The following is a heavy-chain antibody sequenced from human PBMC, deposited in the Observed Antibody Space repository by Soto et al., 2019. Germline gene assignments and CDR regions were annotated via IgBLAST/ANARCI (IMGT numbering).Heavy chain of an antibody. Sequence: GESLKISCKGSGYNFAGYWIAWVRQMPGKGLELMGIIYPSDSDTRYRPSFQGQVTISANKSISSAYLQWSSLRASDTAMYYCARGGVSTRTFDYWGQGTPVTVSS. D-gene: IGHD1-1*01. V-gene: IGHV5-51*01. CDR2: IYPSDSDT. CDR3: ARGGVSTRTFDY. J-gene: IGHJ4*02. CDR1: GYNFAGYW.